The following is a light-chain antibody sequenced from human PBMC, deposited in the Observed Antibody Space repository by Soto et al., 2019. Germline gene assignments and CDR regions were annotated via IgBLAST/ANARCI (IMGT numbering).Light chain of an antibody. CDR2: DVT. V-gene: IGLV2-8*01. CDR1: SSNVGGYND. J-gene: IGLJ1*01. CDR3: NSYSGTKTLV. Sequence: QSALTQPPSASGSPGQSVTISCTGTSSNVGGYNDVSWYQQHPGKVPKLIIYDVTKRPSGVPDRFSGSKSGTTASLTVAGLEDDDEDDYYCNSYSGTKTLVFGTGTKLTVL.